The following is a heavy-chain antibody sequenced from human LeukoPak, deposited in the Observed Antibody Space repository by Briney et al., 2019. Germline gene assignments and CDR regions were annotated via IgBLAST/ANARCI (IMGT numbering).Heavy chain of an antibody. CDR3: ARRRDGYNDPWGY. J-gene: IGHJ4*02. D-gene: IGHD5-24*01. CDR2: IYYSGST. Sequence: SETLSLTCTVSGGSISSGDYYWSWIRQPPGKGLEWIGYIYYSGSTYYNPSLKSRVTISVDTSKNQFSLKLSSVTAADTAVYYCARRRDGYNDPWGYWGQGTLVTVSS. CDR1: GGSISSGDYY. V-gene: IGHV4-30-4*01.